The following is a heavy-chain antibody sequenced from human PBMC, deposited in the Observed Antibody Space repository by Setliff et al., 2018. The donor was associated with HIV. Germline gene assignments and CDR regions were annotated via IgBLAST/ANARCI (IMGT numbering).Heavy chain of an antibody. CDR2: IYTSGST. CDR3: ARRIDDSGSFPDKNWFDT. V-gene: IGHV4-4*07. CDR1: GGSISTSY. J-gene: IGHJ5*02. Sequence: SETLSLTCTVSGGSISTSYWSWIRQPAGKGLEWIGRIYTSGSTNYNPSLQSRVTMSIDTSKNQFSLRLTSVTAADTAVYYCARRIDDSGSFPDKNWFDTWGQGSLVTVSS. D-gene: IGHD3-10*01.